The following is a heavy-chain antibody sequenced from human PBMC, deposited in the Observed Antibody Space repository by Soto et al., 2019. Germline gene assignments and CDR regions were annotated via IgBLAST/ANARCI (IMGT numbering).Heavy chain of an antibody. CDR3: ARDSESYSFDY. Sequence: SETLSLTCTVSGGSISSYYWTRIRQPPGKGLEWIGYIYYSGSTNYNPSLKSRVTISVDTSKNQFSLKLSSVTAADTAVYYCARDSESYSFDYWGQGTLVTVS. V-gene: IGHV4-59*01. CDR2: IYYSGST. D-gene: IGHD1-26*01. CDR1: GGSISSYY. J-gene: IGHJ4*02.